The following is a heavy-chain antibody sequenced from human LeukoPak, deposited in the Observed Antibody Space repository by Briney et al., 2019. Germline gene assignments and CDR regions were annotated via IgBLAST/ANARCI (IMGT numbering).Heavy chain of an antibody. J-gene: IGHJ3*02. Sequence: GASGKVSCKASGYTFTSYGISWVRQAPGQGLERMGWISAYNGNTNYAQKLQGRVTMTTDTSTSTAYMELRSLRSDDTAVYYCARGYYYDSMIDAFGIWGQGTMVTVSS. V-gene: IGHV1-18*04. CDR3: ARGYYYDSMIDAFGI. CDR2: ISAYNGNT. CDR1: GYTFTSYG. D-gene: IGHD3-22*01.